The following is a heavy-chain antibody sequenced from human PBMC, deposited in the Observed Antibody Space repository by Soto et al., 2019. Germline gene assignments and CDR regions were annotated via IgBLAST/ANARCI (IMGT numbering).Heavy chain of an antibody. D-gene: IGHD5-12*01. Sequence: ASVKVSCKASGYTFTGYYMHWVRQAPGQGLEWMGWINPNSGGTNYAQKFQGRVTMTSDTSISTAYMELSRLRSDDTAVYYCARVGDIVATIDWYFDLWGRGTLVTVSS. CDR3: ARVGDIVATIDWYFDL. CDR2: INPNSGGT. V-gene: IGHV1-2*02. J-gene: IGHJ2*01. CDR1: GYTFTGYY.